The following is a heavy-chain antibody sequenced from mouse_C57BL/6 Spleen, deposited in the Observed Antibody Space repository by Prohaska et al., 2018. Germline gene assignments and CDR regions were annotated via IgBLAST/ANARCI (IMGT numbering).Heavy chain of an antibody. D-gene: IGHD1-1*01. CDR3: ARAYYYGSSYHFDY. CDR1: GYTFTTYG. Sequence: QIQLVQSGPELKKPGETVKISCKASGYTFTTYGMSWVKQAPGKGLKWMGWINTYSGVPTYADDFKGRFAFSLETSASTAYLQINNRKNEDTATYFCARAYYYGSSYHFDYWGQGTTLTVSS. CDR2: INTYSGVP. J-gene: IGHJ2*01. V-gene: IGHV9-3*01.